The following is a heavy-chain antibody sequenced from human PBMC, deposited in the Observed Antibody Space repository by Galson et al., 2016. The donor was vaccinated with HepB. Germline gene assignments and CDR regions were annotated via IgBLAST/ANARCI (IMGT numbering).Heavy chain of an antibody. Sequence: LRLSCAASGLTFRSYAMHWVRQTPAKGLEWVALISYDGSNKFYADSVKGRFTISRDNSNNTLFLQMNSLRAEDTAVYYCVRVDIVATAPFDYWGQGTLATVSS. CDR1: GLTFRSYA. V-gene: IGHV3-30-3*01. CDR3: VRVDIVATAPFDY. CDR2: ISYDGSNK. D-gene: IGHD5-12*01. J-gene: IGHJ4*02.